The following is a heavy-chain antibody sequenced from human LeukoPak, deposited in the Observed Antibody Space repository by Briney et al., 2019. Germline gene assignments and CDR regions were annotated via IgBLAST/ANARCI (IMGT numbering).Heavy chain of an antibody. V-gene: IGHV4-39*01. Sequence: PSETLSLTCTVSGGSISSSSYYWGWIRQPPGKGLEWIGSIYYSGSTYYNPSLKSRVTISVDTSKNQFSLKLSSVTAADTAVYYCARVADSSSCIDYWGQGTLVTVSS. CDR3: ARVADSSSCIDY. CDR1: GGSISSSSYY. CDR2: IYYSGST. J-gene: IGHJ4*02. D-gene: IGHD6-13*01.